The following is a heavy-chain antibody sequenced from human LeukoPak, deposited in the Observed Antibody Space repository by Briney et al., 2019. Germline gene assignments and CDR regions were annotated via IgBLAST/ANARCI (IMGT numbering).Heavy chain of an antibody. V-gene: IGHV1-24*01. CDR2: FDPEDGET. CDR1: GYTLTELS. Sequence: ASVKVSCKVSGYTLTELSMHWVRQAPGKGLEWMGGFDPEDGETIYAQKFQGRVTMTEDTSTDTAYMELSSLRSEDMAVYYCAIADFGDGYNLSAFDIRGQGTMVTVSS. D-gene: IGHD5-24*01. CDR3: AIADFGDGYNLSAFDI. J-gene: IGHJ3*02.